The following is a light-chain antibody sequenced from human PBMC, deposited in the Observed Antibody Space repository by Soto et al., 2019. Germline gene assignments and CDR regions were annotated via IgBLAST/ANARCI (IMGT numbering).Light chain of an antibody. Sequence: EIVLTQSPATLSLSPGESATLSGRASQSVSSYLAWYQQKPGRAPRLLIDGASSRATGIPDRFSGSGSGTDFTLTISRLEPEDLAVYYCQQYGSLVTFGQGTKVDIK. J-gene: IGKJ1*01. CDR3: QQYGSLVT. CDR2: GAS. CDR1: QSVSSY. V-gene: IGKV3-20*01.